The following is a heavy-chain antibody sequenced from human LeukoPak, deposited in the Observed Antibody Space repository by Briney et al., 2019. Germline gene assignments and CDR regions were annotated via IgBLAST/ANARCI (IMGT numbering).Heavy chain of an antibody. CDR1: GFTFSNAW. J-gene: IGHJ6*03. V-gene: IGHV3-15*01. D-gene: IGHD2-2*01. CDR3: TTREGDCSSTSCHITKYYYYYYMDV. Sequence: GGSLRLSCAASGFTFSNAWMSWVRQAPGKGLEWVGRIKSKTDGGTTDYAAPVKGRFTISRDDSKNTLYLQMNSLKTEDTAVYYCTTREGDCSSTSCHITKYYYYYYMDVWGKGTTVTVSS. CDR2: IKSKTDGGTT.